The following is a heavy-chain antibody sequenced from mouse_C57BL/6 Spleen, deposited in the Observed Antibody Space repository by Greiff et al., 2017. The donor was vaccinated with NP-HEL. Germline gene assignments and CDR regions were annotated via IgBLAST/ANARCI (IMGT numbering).Heavy chain of an antibody. V-gene: IGHV5-6*01. CDR1: GFTFSSYG. D-gene: IGHD1-1*01. CDR3: ARPYDYYGSSLAY. CDR2: ISSGGSYT. J-gene: IGHJ3*01. Sequence: EVQGVESGGDLVKPGGSLKLSCAASGFTFSSYGMSWVRQTPDKRLEWVATISSGGSYTYYPDSVKGRFTISRDNAKNTLYLQMCSLKSEDTAMYYCARPYDYYGSSLAYWGQGALVTVSA.